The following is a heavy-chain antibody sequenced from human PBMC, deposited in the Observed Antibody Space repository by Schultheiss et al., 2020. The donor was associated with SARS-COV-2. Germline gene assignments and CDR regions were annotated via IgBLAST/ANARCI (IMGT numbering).Heavy chain of an antibody. Sequence: SETLSLTCAVYGGSFSGYYWSWIRQPPGKGLEWIGSIYHSGSTYYNPSLKSRVTISVDTSKNQFSLKLSSVTAADTAVYYCARGGIVATRPLFDYWGQGTLVTVSS. V-gene: IGHV4-34*01. J-gene: IGHJ4*02. CDR3: ARGGIVATRPLFDY. D-gene: IGHD5-12*01. CDR2: IYHSGST. CDR1: GGSFSGYY.